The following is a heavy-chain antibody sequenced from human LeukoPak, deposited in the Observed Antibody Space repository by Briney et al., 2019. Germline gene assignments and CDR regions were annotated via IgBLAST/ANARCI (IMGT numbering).Heavy chain of an antibody. CDR3: ARGRLRRWFDP. Sequence: SETLSLTCAVYGGSFSGYYWSWIRQPPGKGLEWVGEINHSGSTNYNPSLKSRVTIQVDTSKNQFSLKLSSVTAADTAVYYCARGRLRRWFDPWGQGTLVTVSS. CDR2: INHSGST. D-gene: IGHD3-16*01. V-gene: IGHV4-34*01. J-gene: IGHJ5*02. CDR1: GGSFSGYY.